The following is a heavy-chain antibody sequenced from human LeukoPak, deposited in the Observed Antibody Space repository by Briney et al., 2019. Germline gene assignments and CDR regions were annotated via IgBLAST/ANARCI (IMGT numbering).Heavy chain of an antibody. Sequence: GASVKVSCKASGYIFTGYYMHWVRQAPGQGLEWMGWINPKSGGTKYAQKFQGRVTMTRDTSISTAYMELSRLTSDDTAVYYCARERPGIAVAGTGFAYWGQGALVTVSS. CDR3: ARERPGIAVAGTGFAY. CDR2: INPKSGGT. D-gene: IGHD6-19*01. CDR1: GYIFTGYY. V-gene: IGHV1-2*02. J-gene: IGHJ4*02.